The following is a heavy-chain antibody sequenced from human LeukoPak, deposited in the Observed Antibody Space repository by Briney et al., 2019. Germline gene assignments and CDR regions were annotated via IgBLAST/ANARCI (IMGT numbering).Heavy chain of an antibody. CDR1: GGSFSGYY. V-gene: IGHV4-34*01. D-gene: IGHD4-11*01. J-gene: IGHJ4*02. CDR3: ARDCSTVHLASD. CDR2: INHSGST. Sequence: PSETLSLTCAVYGGSFSGYYWSWIRQPPGKGLEWIGEINHSGSTNYNPSLKSRVTISVDTSKNQFSLKLSSVTAADTAVYYCARDCSTVHLASDWGQGTLVTVSS.